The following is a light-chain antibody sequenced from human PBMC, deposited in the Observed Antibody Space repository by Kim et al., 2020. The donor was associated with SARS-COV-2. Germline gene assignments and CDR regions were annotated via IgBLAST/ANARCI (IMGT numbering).Light chain of an antibody. CDR2: ANG. CDR3: SAWDDTLSGRV. V-gene: IGLV1-47*02. J-gene: IGLJ3*02. CDR1: SSNIGKTY. Sequence: GQSVSISCSGSSSNIGKTYVYWYQQFPGTAPKLLIYANGQRPSGVSDRFSGSKSGTSASLDISGLRSEDEADYYCSAWDDTLSGRVFGGGTKVTVL.